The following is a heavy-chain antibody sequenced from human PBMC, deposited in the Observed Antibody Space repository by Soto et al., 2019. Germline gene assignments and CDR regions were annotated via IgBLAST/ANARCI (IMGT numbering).Heavy chain of an antibody. D-gene: IGHD3-22*01. CDR3: ARGSHYYDSSGYY. J-gene: IGHJ4*02. Sequence: GASVKVSCRASGYTFTVYYMHWVRQAPGQGREWMGWINPNSGGTNYAQKFQGRVTMTRDTSISTAYMELSRLRSDDTAVYYGARGSHYYDSSGYYWGRGNLVTVSS. V-gene: IGHV1-2*02. CDR2: INPNSGGT. CDR1: GYTFTVYY.